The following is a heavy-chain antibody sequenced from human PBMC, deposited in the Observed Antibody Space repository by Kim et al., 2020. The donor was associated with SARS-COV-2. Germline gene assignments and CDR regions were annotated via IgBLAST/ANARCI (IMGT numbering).Heavy chain of an antibody. J-gene: IGHJ6*02. CDR2: SYI. CDR3: ARGGGLMDV. D-gene: IGHD3-10*01. Sequence: SYIDYADSGKGRFTISRDNAKNSLYLQMNSLRAEDTAVYYCARGGGLMDVWGQGTTVTVSS. V-gene: IGHV3-21*01.